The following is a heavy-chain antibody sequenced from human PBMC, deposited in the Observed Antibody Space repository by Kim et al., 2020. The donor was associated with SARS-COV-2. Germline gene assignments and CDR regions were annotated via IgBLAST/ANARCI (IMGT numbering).Heavy chain of an antibody. CDR2: T. CDR3: ARHPLPRGFDY. Sequence: TNYNPTPKSRDTSSVDTSKNQFSLKRSSVTAADTAVYYCARHPLPRGFDYWGQGTLVTVSS. J-gene: IGHJ4*02. D-gene: IGHD3-16*01. V-gene: IGHV4-59*08.